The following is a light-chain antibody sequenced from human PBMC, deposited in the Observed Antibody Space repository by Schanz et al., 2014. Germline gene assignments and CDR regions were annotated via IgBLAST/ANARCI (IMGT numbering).Light chain of an antibody. J-gene: IGLJ1*01. CDR2: DVS. V-gene: IGLV2-8*01. Sequence: QSALTQPPSASGSPGQSVTISCTGTSSDVGAYNYVSWYQQHPGKAPKLMIYDVSNRPSGVSNRFSGSKSGNTASLTISGLQAEDEADYYCCSYVGGNTFVFGTGTKVTVL. CDR3: CSYVGGNTFV. CDR1: SSDVGAYNY.